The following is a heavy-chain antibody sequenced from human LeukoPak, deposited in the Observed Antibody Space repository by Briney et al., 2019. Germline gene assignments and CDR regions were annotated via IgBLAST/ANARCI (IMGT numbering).Heavy chain of an antibody. D-gene: IGHD6-19*01. V-gene: IGHV1-8*01. CDR1: GYTFTSYD. CDR3: ARGWYSSGWYGSFAFDI. CDR2: MNPNSGNT. Sequence: GASVKVSCKASGYTFTSYDINWVRQATGQGLEWMGWMNPNSGNTGYAQKFQGRVTMTRNTSISTAYMELSSLRSEDTAVYYCARGWYSSGWYGSFAFDIWAKGQWSPSLQ. J-gene: IGHJ3*02.